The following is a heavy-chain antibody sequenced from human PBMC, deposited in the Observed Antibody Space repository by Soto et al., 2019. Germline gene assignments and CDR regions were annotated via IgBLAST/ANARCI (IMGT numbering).Heavy chain of an antibody. CDR1: GGSISSGGYY. J-gene: IGHJ4*02. V-gene: IGHV4-31*03. CDR2: IYYSGST. Sequence: ASETLSLTCTVSGGSISSGGYYWSWIRQHPGKGLEWIGYIYYSGSTYYNPSLKSRVTISVDTSKNQFSLKLSSVTAADTAVYYCARSGIYCGGDCAPPYFDYWGKGTLVPVSS. CDR3: ARSGIYCGGDCAPPYFDY. D-gene: IGHD2-21*02.